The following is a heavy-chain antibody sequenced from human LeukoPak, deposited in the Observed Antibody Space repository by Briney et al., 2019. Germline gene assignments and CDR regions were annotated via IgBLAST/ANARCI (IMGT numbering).Heavy chain of an antibody. V-gene: IGHV4-59*01. Sequence: SETLSLTCTVSGGSISSYYWSWLRQPPGKGLEWIGYIYYSGSTNYNPSLKSRVTISVDTSKNQFSLKLSSVTAADTAVYYCARGLRFDWLSGWGQGTLVTVSS. CDR2: IYYSGST. CDR3: ARGLRFDWLSG. CDR1: GGSISSYY. J-gene: IGHJ4*02. D-gene: IGHD3-9*01.